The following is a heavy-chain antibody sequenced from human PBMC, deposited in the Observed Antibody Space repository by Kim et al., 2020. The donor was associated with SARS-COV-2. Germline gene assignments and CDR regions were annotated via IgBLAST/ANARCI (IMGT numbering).Heavy chain of an antibody. CDR3: SRAEYYAYVWASYIYDY. V-gene: IGHV3-9*01. CDR1: GFTFGDYA. J-gene: IGHJ4*01. D-gene: IGHD3-16*01. CDR2: ISWNSGSV. Sequence: GGSLRLSCAASGFTFGDYAMNWVRQAPGKGLEWVSGISWNSGSVGSADAVKGRVTISRENAEKSLYLPMDRKRAETTATYDCSRAEYYAYVWASYIYDY.